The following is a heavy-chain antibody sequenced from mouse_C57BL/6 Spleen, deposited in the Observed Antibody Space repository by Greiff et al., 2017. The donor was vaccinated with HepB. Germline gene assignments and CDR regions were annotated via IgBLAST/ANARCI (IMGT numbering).Heavy chain of an antibody. J-gene: IGHJ1*03. Sequence: VQLQQSGAELARPGASVKLSCKASGYTFTSYGISWVKQRTGQGLEWIGEIYPRSGNTYYNEKFKGKATLTADKSSSTAYMELRSLTSEDSAVYVCERYYCGSSYYFDVWGTGTTVTVSS. D-gene: IGHD1-1*01. CDR2: IYPRSGNT. CDR3: ERYYCGSSYYFDV. CDR1: GYTFTSYG. V-gene: IGHV1-81*01.